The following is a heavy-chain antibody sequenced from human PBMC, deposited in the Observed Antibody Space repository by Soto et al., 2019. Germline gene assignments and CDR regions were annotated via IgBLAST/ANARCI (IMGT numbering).Heavy chain of an antibody. CDR1: GGSFSGYY. Sequence: SETLSLTCAVYGGSFSGYYWSWNRQPPGKGLEWIGEINHSGSTNYNPSLKSRITISVDTSKNQFSLKLSSVTAADTAVYYCARNYYDSSGYYPNIDYWGQGTLVTVSS. CDR3: ARNYYDSSGYYPNIDY. CDR2: INHSGST. V-gene: IGHV4-34*01. J-gene: IGHJ4*02. D-gene: IGHD3-22*01.